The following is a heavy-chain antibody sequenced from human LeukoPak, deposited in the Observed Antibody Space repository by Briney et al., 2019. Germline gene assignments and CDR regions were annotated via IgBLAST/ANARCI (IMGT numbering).Heavy chain of an antibody. V-gene: IGHV3-48*01. CDR3: ARDMITFGGVIGY. CDR2: ISSSSSTI. J-gene: IGHJ4*02. Sequence: GGSLRLSCAASGFTFSSYSMNWVRQAPGKGLEWVSYISSSSSTIYYADSVKGRFTISRDNAKNSLYLQMNSLRAEDTAVYYCARDMITFGGVIGYWGQGTLVTVSS. D-gene: IGHD3-16*02. CDR1: GFTFSSYS.